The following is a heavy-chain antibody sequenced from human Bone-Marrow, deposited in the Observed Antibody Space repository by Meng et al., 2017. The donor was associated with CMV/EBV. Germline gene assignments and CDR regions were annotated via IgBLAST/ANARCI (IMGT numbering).Heavy chain of an antibody. Sequence: GESLKISCAASGFTVSSNYMSWVRPAPGKGLEWVSVIYSVGSTYYAESVKGRFTISRDNSKNTLYLQMNSLRAEDTAVYYCARARLDRSPVYFDYWGQGTLVTVSS. J-gene: IGHJ4*02. CDR1: GFTVSSNY. CDR2: IYSVGST. V-gene: IGHV3-53*01. D-gene: IGHD2-2*03. CDR3: ARARLDRSPVYFDY.